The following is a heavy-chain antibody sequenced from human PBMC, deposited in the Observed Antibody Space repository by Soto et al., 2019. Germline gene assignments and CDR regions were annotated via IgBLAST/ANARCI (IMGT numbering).Heavy chain of an antibody. CDR3: VKDIHEQWLVSHFEY. CDR2: ISWNSGSI. CDR1: GFTFDSYA. J-gene: IGHJ4*02. V-gene: IGHV3-9*01. Sequence: EVQLVESGGGLVQPGRSLRLSCVAYGFTFDSYAMHWVRQAPGKGLEWVSGISWNSGSIGYEDSVKGRFTISRDNAQNSLYLEMNSLRVEDTAFYYCVKDIHEQWLVSHFEYWGQGALVTVSS. D-gene: IGHD6-19*01.